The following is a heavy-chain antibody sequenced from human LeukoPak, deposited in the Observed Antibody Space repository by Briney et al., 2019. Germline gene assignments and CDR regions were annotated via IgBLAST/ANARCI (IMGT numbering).Heavy chain of an antibody. Sequence: GRSLRLSCAASGFTFSSYAMHWVRRAPGKGLEWVAVISYDGSNKYYADSVKGRFTISRDNSKNTLYLQMNSLRAEDTAVYYCARDRIVLMVYAPDYWGQGTLVTVSS. CDR2: ISYDGSNK. D-gene: IGHD2-8*01. CDR3: ARDRIVLMVYAPDY. V-gene: IGHV3-30-3*01. J-gene: IGHJ4*02. CDR1: GFTFSSYA.